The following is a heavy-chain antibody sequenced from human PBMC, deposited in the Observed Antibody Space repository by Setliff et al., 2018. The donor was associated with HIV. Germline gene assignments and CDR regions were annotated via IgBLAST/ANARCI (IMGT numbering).Heavy chain of an antibody. Sequence: ASVKVSCKASEDTFNSYTIHWVRQTPGQGLEWMGRTIPVLSMSNFALKFQGRGSIFADKSTSTDYLGLNGLTSEDTAIYYCATSFGSGVAPFDNWGQGTLVTVSS. CDR1: EDTFNSYT. J-gene: IGHJ4*02. CDR3: ATSFGSGVAPFDN. D-gene: IGHD3-10*01. CDR2: TIPVLSMS. V-gene: IGHV1-69*02.